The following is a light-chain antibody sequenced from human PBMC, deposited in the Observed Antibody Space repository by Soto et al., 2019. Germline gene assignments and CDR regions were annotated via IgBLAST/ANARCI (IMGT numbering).Light chain of an antibody. Sequence: QSALTQPASVSGYPGQPITISCTGTRSDVGGYNYVSWYQQHPGNAPKLMIYEVSNRPSGVSNRFSGSKSGDTASLTISGLQAEDEANYHCSSYTSSSTLGVFGTGAKVTVL. CDR2: EVS. J-gene: IGLJ1*01. CDR1: RSDVGGYNY. V-gene: IGLV2-14*01. CDR3: SSYTSSSTLGV.